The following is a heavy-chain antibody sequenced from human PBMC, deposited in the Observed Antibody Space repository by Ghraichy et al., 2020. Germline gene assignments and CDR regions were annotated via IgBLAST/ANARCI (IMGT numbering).Heavy chain of an antibody. J-gene: IGHJ6*03. CDR3: ARVDGGSSYYMDV. V-gene: IGHV4-34*01. CDR2: INHSGST. CDR1: GGSFSGYY. D-gene: IGHD2-15*01. Sequence: ESLNISCAVYGGSFSGYYWNWIRQPPGKGLEWIGEINHSGSTNYNPSLKSRVTISVDTSKNQFSLKLSSVTAADTAVYYCARVDGGSSYYMDVWGKGTTVTVSS.